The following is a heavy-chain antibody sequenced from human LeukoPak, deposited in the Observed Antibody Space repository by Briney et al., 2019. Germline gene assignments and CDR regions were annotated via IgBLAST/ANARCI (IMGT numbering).Heavy chain of an antibody. Sequence: ASVKVSCKASGYTFTSYYMHWVRQAPGQGLEWMVIINPSGSSTTYAQKFQGRVTTTRDTSTSTVYMELSSLRSEDTAVYYCARGDYSGRPDYWGQGTLVTVSS. J-gene: IGHJ4*02. D-gene: IGHD1-26*01. V-gene: IGHV1-46*01. CDR2: INPSGSST. CDR1: GYTFTSYY. CDR3: ARGDYSGRPDY.